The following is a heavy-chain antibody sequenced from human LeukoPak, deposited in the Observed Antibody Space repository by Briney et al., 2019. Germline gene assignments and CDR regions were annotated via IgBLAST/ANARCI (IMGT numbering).Heavy chain of an antibody. Sequence: PGGSLRLSCAASGFPFSDYYMSWIRQAPGKALEWVSYISSSGNTIYYADSVKGRFTISRDNAKNSLYLQMNSLRAEDTAVYFCARVKYYYDSSGYYEYYFDYWGQGTLVTVSS. CDR2: ISSSGNTI. D-gene: IGHD3-22*01. CDR3: ARVKYYYDSSGYYEYYFDY. V-gene: IGHV3-11*01. J-gene: IGHJ4*02. CDR1: GFPFSDYY.